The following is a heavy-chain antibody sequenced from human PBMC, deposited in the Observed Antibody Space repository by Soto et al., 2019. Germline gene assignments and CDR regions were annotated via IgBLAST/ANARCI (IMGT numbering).Heavy chain of an antibody. CDR2: IIPIFGTA. CDR1: GGTVSSYA. D-gene: IGHD5-12*01. V-gene: IGHV1-69*12. J-gene: IGHJ5*02. CDR3: ARGKEMATISGWFDP. Sequence: QVQLVQSGAEVKKPGSSVKVSCKASGGTVSSYAISWVRQAPGQGLEWMGGIIPIFGTANYAQKFQGRVTITADESTSTAYMELSSLRSEDTAVYYWARGKEMATISGWFDPWSQGTLVTVSS.